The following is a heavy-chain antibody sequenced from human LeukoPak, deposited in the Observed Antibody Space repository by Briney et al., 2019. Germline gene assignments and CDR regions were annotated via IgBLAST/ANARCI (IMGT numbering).Heavy chain of an antibody. Sequence: GGSLRLSCAASGFTLSSYAMSWVRQAPGKGLEWVSGISGSGGSTYYADSVKGRFTISRDNSKNTLYLQMNSLRAEDTAVYYCAKDSSSWYGSFDYWGQGTLVTVSS. V-gene: IGHV3-23*01. D-gene: IGHD6-13*01. CDR2: ISGSGGST. CDR3: AKDSSSWYGSFDY. J-gene: IGHJ4*02. CDR1: GFTLSSYA.